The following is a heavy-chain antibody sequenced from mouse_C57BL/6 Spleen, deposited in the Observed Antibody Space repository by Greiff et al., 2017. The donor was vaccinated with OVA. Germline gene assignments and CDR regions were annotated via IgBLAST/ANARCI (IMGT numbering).Heavy chain of an antibody. CDR3: ARHEGERSEVACLRRGFDY. CDR1: GYTFTEYT. D-gene: IGHD2-2*01. J-gene: IGHJ2*01. Sequence: VQLQQSGAELVKPGASVKLSCKASGYTFTEYTIHWVKQRSGQGLEWIGWFYPGSGSIKYNEKFKDKATLTADKSSSTVYMALSRLTSEDSAVYFCARHEGERSEVACLRRGFDYWGQGTTLTVSS. CDR2: FYPGSGSI. V-gene: IGHV1-62-2*01.